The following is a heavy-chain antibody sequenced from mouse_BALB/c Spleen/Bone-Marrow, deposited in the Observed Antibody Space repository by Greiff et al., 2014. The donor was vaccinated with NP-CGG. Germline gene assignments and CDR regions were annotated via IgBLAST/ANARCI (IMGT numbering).Heavy chain of an antibody. V-gene: IGHV7-3*02. CDR1: GFTFTDYF. J-gene: IGHJ2*01. CDR2: IRNKANGYTT. CDR3: ARGYYDDY. Sequence: LAESGGGLVQPGGFLRLSCATSGFTFTDYFMTWVRQPPGKALEWLGFIRNKANGYTTEYSASVKGRFTISRNNSQSILYLQMNTLRAEDSATYYCARGYYDDYWGQGTTLTVSS. D-gene: IGHD2-4*01.